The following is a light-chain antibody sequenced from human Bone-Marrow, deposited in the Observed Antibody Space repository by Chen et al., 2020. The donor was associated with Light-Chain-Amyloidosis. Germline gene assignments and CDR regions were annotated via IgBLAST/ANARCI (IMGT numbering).Light chain of an antibody. V-gene: IGLV3-25*03. J-gene: IGLJ2*01. CDR3: QSADSSGTYEVI. Sequence: SYELTQPPSVSVSPGQTARITCSGDDLPTKYAYWYQQKPGPAPVLLIHRDTERPSGISSRFSGSSSGTTATLTISGVQAEDEADYHCQSADSSGTYEVIFGGGTKLTVL. CDR2: RDT. CDR1: DLPTKY.